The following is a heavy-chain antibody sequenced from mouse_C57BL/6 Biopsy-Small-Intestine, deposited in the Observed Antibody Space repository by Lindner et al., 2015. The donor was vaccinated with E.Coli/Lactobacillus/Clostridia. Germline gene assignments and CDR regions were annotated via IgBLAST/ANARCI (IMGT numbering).Heavy chain of an antibody. J-gene: IGHJ4*01. CDR2: IYPGDGDT. D-gene: IGHD2-2*01. CDR1: GYAFSSYW. CDR3: ARDYYGYDVGAMDY. V-gene: IGHV1-80*01. Sequence: VQLQESGAELVKPGASVKISCKASGYAFSSYWMNWVKQRPGKGLEWIGQIYPGDGDTNYNGKFKGKATLTADKSSSTAYMQLSSLTSEDSAVYFCARDYYGYDVGAMDYWGQETSVTVSS.